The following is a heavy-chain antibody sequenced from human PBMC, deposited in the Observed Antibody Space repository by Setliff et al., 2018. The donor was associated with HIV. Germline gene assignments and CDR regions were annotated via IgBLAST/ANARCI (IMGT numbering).Heavy chain of an antibody. J-gene: IGHJ3*02. CDR3: ARPSRDYYDSSGYYRDAFDI. CDR1: GYSFTSYW. Sequence: PGESLKISCKGSGYSFTSYWIGWVRQMPGKGLEWMGIIYPGDSDTRYSPSFQGQVTISADKSISTAYLQWSSLKASDTAMYYCARPSRDYYDSSGYYRDAFDIWGQGTMGTVSS. D-gene: IGHD3-22*01. CDR2: IYPGDSDT. V-gene: IGHV5-51*01.